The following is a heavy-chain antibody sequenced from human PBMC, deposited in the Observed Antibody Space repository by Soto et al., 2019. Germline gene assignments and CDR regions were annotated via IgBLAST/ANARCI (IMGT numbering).Heavy chain of an antibody. CDR1: GGSISSNSSY. CDR3: ARLVNYYDSSGYYRGPYYYGMDV. Sequence: SETLSLTCPVSGGSISSNSSYWGWIRQPPGKGREGVGRIYYSGSTYYNPSLKSRVTISVYTSKNQFSLKLSSVTAADTAVYYCARLVNYYDSSGYYRGPYYYGMDVWGQGTTVTVSS. CDR2: IYYSGST. J-gene: IGHJ6*02. D-gene: IGHD3-22*01. V-gene: IGHV4-39*01.